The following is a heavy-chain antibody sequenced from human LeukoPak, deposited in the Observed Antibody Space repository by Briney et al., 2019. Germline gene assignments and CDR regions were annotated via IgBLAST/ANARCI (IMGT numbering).Heavy chain of an antibody. Sequence: ASVKVSCKASGYTFTSYGISWVRQAPGQGLEWMGWISAYNGNTNCAQKLQGRVTMTTDTSTSTAYMELRSLRSDDTAVYYCARDGPDFWSGYPNPYYYYYMDVWGKGTTVTVSS. CDR2: ISAYNGNT. CDR1: GYTFTSYG. D-gene: IGHD3-3*01. V-gene: IGHV1-18*01. CDR3: ARDGPDFWSGYPNPYYYYYMDV. J-gene: IGHJ6*03.